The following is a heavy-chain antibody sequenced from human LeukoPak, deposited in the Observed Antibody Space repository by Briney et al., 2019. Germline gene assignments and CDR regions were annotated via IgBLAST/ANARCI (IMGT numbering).Heavy chain of an antibody. CDR1: GYTFTGYY. CDR2: INPNSGGT. V-gene: IGHV1-2*04. J-gene: IGHJ4*02. D-gene: IGHD5-12*01. Sequence: GASVKVSCKASGYTFTGYYMHWVRQAPGQGLEWMGWINPNSGGTNYAQKFQGWVTMTRDTSISTAYMELSRLRSDDTAVYYCARGYYLSGYDYVEQWLVRKYAPLDYWGQGTLVTVSS. CDR3: ARGYYLSGYDYVEQWLVRKYAPLDY.